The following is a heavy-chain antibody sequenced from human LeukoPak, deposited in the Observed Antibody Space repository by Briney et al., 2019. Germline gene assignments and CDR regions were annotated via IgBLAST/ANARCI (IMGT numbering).Heavy chain of an antibody. CDR3: ARGLGGHSWGTYIPYYFDY. J-gene: IGHJ4*02. Sequence: SETLSLTCTVSGGSISSYYWSWIRQPPGKGLEWIGEINHSGSTNYNPSLKSRVTISVDTSKNQFSLKLSSVTAADTAVYYCARGLGGHSWGTYIPYYFDYWGQGTLVTVSS. CDR2: INHSGST. V-gene: IGHV4-34*01. CDR1: GGSISSYY. D-gene: IGHD3-16*01.